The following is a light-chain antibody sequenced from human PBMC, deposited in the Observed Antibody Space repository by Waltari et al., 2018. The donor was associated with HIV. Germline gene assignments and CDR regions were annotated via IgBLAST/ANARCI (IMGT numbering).Light chain of an antibody. CDR2: GKN. CDR3: KTRDRSGNLYV. CDR1: NLRTYY. V-gene: IGLV3-19*01. Sequence: SSELTQDPAVSVALGQTVKITCQGDNLRTYYASWYQQKPGQAPVLDSYGKNRRPSEIPDRFSSSASRNTASLIITGAQAEDEAEYYCKTRDRSGNLYVFGTGTTVTVL. J-gene: IGLJ1*01.